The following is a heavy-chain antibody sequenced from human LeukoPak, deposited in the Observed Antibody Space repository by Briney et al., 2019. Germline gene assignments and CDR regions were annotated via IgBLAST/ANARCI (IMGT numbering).Heavy chain of an antibody. V-gene: IGHV3-7*01. CDR3: ARDDYSFYYYYYYMDV. CDR2: IKQDGSEK. Sequence: GGSLRLSCAASGFTFSSYWMSWVRQAPGKGREGVAHIKQDGSEKYYVDSVKGRFTISRDNAKNSLYLQMNSLRAEDAAVYYCARDDYSFYYYYYYMDVGGKGTTVTVSS. D-gene: IGHD4-11*01. J-gene: IGHJ6*03. CDR1: GFTFSSYW.